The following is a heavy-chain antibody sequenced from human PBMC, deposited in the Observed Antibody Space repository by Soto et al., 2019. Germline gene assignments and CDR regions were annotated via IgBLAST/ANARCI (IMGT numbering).Heavy chain of an antibody. Sequence: QAQLAESGGGVVQPGTSLRLSCAASGFTFSSSGMHWVRQAPGKGLEWVALISHDGDSKFYSDSVKGRFTISRDNSNSTLYLEMNSLRAEDTAVYFRAKGCTGPSRWFYVDYWGQGTLVSVSS. CDR3: AKGCTGPSRWFYVDY. J-gene: IGHJ4*02. D-gene: IGHD2-15*01. V-gene: IGHV3-30*18. CDR1: GFTFSSSG. CDR2: ISHDGDSK.